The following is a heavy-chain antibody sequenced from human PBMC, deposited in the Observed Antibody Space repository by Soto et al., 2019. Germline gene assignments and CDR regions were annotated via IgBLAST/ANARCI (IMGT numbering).Heavy chain of an antibody. D-gene: IGHD5-12*01. CDR1: RYSINNNNS. Sequence: PSETLSLTCDVSRYSINNNNSWSWVRQPPGGGLEWIGELHHGGSTNYNPSLESRATFSVDISKNQFFLKLSSVTAADTAVYYCTKNSAYALDYWGQGTMVTVYS. CDR2: LHHGGST. V-gene: IGHV4-4*02. J-gene: IGHJ4*02. CDR3: TKNSAYALDY.